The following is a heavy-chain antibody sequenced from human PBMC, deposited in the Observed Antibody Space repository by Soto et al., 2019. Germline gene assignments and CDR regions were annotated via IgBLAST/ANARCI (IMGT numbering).Heavy chain of an antibody. Sequence: GGSLRLSCAASGFTFSSYWMHWVRHAPGKGLVWVSRINSDGSSTSYADSVKGRFTISRDNAKNTLYLQMNSLRAEDTAVYYCARENRYCSGGSCEKEKFDYWGEGTLVTLSS. D-gene: IGHD2-15*01. CDR1: GFTFSSYW. J-gene: IGHJ4*02. CDR2: INSDGSST. V-gene: IGHV3-74*01. CDR3: ARENRYCSGGSCEKEKFDY.